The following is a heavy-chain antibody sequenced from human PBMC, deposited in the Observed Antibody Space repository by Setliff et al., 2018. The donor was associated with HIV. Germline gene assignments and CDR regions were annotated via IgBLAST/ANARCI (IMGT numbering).Heavy chain of an antibody. Sequence: GGSLRPSWAAAGSTFSNYWMSWVRPALGKGMEWGANIKQDGSEKYYVDSVKGRLTISRDNAKKSMYLQMNSLRAEDTAVYYCVRVTSSSTGYNYYYGMDVWGQGTKVTVSS. J-gene: IGHJ6*02. D-gene: IGHD6-6*01. CDR2: IKQDGSEK. V-gene: IGHV3-7*03. CDR3: VRVTSSSTGYNYYYGMDV. CDR1: GSTFSNYW.